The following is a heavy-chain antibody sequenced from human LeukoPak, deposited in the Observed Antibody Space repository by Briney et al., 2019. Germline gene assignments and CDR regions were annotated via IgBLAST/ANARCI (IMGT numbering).Heavy chain of an antibody. J-gene: IGHJ4*02. V-gene: IGHV3-74*01. CDR2: INSNGSST. CDR3: ATSRTFDY. CDR1: GFTFSSYW. Sequence: PGGSLSLSCAASGFTFSSYWMHWVRQAPGKGLVWVSRINSNGSSTSYADSVKGRFTISRDNAKNTLYLQMISLRAADTAVYYCATSRTFDYWGQGTLVTVSS.